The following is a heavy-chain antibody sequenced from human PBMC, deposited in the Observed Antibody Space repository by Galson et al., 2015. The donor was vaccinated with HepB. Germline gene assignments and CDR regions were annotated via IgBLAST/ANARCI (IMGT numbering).Heavy chain of an antibody. D-gene: IGHD3-3*01. CDR1: GYTFTSYY. J-gene: IGHJ6*02. Sequence: SVKVSCKASGYTFTSYYMHWVRQAPGQGLEWIGIINPSGGSTSYAQKFQGRVTMTRDTSTSTVYMELSSLRSEDTAVYYCARETYDFWSGYYQPYGMDVWGQGTTVTVSS. CDR3: ARETYDFWSGYYQPYGMDV. V-gene: IGHV1-46*01. CDR2: INPSGGST.